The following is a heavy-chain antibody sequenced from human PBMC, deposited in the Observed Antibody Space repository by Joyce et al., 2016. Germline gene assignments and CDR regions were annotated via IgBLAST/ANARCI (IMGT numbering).Heavy chain of an antibody. D-gene: IGHD2-15*01. CDR2: IGAFVGGR. V-gene: IGHV3-23*04. J-gene: IGHJ3*01. Sequence: EMQLEESGGTLVHPGGSLSLSCTVSKTRSNNYVMAGVRQAPGKGLEVVSGIGAFVGGRYYAESVKGRFTVSRDNSKNMVYLQMTSLQTEDTAIYYCARAMTVVVAYTLRDGFDVWGRGTVVAVSS. CDR3: ARAMTVVVAYTLRDGFDV. CDR1: KTRSNNYV.